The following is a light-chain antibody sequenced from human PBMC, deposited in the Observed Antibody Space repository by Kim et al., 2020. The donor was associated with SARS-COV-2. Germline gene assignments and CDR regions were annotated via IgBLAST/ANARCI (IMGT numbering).Light chain of an antibody. Sequence: DIVMTQSPPTLSVSHGDRATFTCRASQSITSNLAWYQQKPGQAPKLLIYGASTRDSGVPARFSGSGSGTEFTLTISSLQPEDLAIYFCQQYNIYPITFGQGTKVDIK. CDR2: GAS. J-gene: IGKJ1*01. CDR3: QQYNIYPIT. V-gene: IGKV3-15*01. CDR1: QSITSN.